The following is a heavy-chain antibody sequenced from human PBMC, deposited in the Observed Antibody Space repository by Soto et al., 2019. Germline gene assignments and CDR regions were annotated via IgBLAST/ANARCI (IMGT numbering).Heavy chain of an antibody. J-gene: IGHJ4*02. CDR1: GFTFSSYA. CDR2: ISYDGSNK. CDR3: ASDRIAAAGPDY. Sequence: GGSLRLSCAASGFTFSSYAMHWVRQAPGKGLEWVAVISYDGSNKYYADSVKGRFTISRDNSKNTLYLQMNSLRAEDTAVYYCASDRIAAAGPDYWGQGTLVTVSS. D-gene: IGHD6-13*01. V-gene: IGHV3-30-3*01.